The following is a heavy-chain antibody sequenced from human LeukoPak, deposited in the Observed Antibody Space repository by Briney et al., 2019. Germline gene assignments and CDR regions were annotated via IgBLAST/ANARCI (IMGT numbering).Heavy chain of an antibody. CDR3: ARDGQSHFDY. D-gene: IGHD3/OR15-3a*01. J-gene: IGHJ4*02. CDR2: IYHTGST. Sequence: SGTLSLTCGVSGGSISSRNWWSWVRPPPGKGLEWIGEIYHTGSTKYNPSLKSRVTISVDKSKNQFSLELSSVTAADTAVYYCARDGQSHFDYWGQGTLVTVSS. V-gene: IGHV4-4*02. CDR1: GGSISSRNW.